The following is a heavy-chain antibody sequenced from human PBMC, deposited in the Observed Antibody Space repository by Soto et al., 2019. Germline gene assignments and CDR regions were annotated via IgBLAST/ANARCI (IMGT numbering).Heavy chain of an antibody. Sequence: SETLSLTCTVSGGSVSSGSYYWSWIRQPPGKGLEWIGYIYYSGSTNYNPSLKSRVTISVDTSKNQFSLKLSSVTAADTAVYYCARLYYDILTGYYGFDPWRQGTLVTVSS. V-gene: IGHV4-61*01. D-gene: IGHD3-9*01. CDR3: ARLYYDILTGYYGFDP. J-gene: IGHJ5*02. CDR2: IYYSGST. CDR1: GGSVSSGSYY.